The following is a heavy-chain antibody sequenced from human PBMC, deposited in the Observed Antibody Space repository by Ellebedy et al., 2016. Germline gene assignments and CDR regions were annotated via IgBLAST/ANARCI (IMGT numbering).Heavy chain of an antibody. V-gene: IGHV3-23*01. Sequence: GESLKISXEASGFTFSTYAMSWVRQAPGKGLEWVSSINNRGDDTYYADSVKGRFTISRDTPKNTLYLHMNDLTAGDTAVYYCAKGGAYSYSFRVYFDFWGQGVLVTVSS. D-gene: IGHD3-16*01. CDR1: GFTFSTYA. CDR2: INNRGDDT. J-gene: IGHJ4*02. CDR3: AKGGAYSYSFRVYFDF.